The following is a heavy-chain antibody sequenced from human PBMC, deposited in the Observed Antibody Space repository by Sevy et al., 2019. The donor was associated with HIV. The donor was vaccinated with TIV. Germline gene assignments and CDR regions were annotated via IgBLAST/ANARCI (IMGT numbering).Heavy chain of an antibody. D-gene: IGHD6-19*01. V-gene: IGHV1-69*13. CDR2: IISFFDMT. J-gene: IGHJ4*02. Sequence: ASVKVSCKASGGTFSRDGISWVRQAPGQGLEWMGGIISFFDMTNYAQKFQGRVTITADESTSTVYMGLSSLRVVDTAVYYCARGGGSGWYYFDSWGQGTLVTVSS. CDR1: GGTFSRDG. CDR3: ARGGGSGWYYFDS.